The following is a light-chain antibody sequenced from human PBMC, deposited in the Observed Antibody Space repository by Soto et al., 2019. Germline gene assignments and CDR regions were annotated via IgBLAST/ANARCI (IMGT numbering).Light chain of an antibody. Sequence: DIQMTQSPSSLSASVAGRVTITVLASQSISGYLNWYQQKPGKTPKLLIYAASSLQSGVSSRFSGSGSGTHFTLTISSLQPEDFATYYCQQSYSTPRTFGQGTKV. CDR3: QQSYSTPRT. J-gene: IGKJ1*01. CDR1: QSISGY. V-gene: IGKV1-39*01. CDR2: AAS.